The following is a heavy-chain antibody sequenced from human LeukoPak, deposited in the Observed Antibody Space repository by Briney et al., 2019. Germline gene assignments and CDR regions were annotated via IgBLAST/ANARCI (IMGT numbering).Heavy chain of an antibody. CDR3: AKRAYNYGQFDS. V-gene: IGHV3-23*01. CDR2: NTGSGGT. Sequence: GGSLRLSCATSGFTFSSHAMSWFRQPPGKGLEWVSLNTGSGGTYYADSVKGRFTIFRDNSKNTLYLQMNRLRAEDTAVYYCAKRAYNYGQFDSWGQGTLVTVSS. D-gene: IGHD5-18*01. J-gene: IGHJ4*02. CDR1: GFTFSSHA.